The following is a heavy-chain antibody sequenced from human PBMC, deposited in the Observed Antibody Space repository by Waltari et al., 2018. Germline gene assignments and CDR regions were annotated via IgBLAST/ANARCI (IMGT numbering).Heavy chain of an antibody. CDR2: INGGNGST. V-gene: IGHV1-3*01. CDR3: TKDFEARYSGNDGLDY. Sequence: QVQLVQSGAEVKKPGASVKISCKTSGFPFTTYTMHWVRQAPGQRLEWMGGINGGNGSTMYSQNIQGRITITRDKSAATAYMEMSSLRSEDTAIYYCTKDFEARYSGNDGLDYWGQGTLVTVSS. CDR1: GFPFTTYT. D-gene: IGHD1-26*01. J-gene: IGHJ4*02.